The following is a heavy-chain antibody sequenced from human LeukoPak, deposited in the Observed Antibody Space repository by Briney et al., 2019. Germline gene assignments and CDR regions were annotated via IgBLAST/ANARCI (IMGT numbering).Heavy chain of an antibody. D-gene: IGHD2-21*01. V-gene: IGHV3-30*18. CDR1: GFTFSSYG. CDR2: ISYDGSNK. J-gene: IGHJ4*02. CDR3: AKDVEGFDY. Sequence: PGGSLRLSCAASGFTFSSYGMHWVRQAPGKGLEWVAVISYDGSNKYYADSVKGRFTISRDNSKNTLYLQMSSLRAEDTAVYYCAKDVEGFDYWGQGTLVTVSS.